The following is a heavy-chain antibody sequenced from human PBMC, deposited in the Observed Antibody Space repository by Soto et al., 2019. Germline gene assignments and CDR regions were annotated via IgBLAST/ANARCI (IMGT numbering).Heavy chain of an antibody. CDR1: GFTFSRYW. Sequence: EVQLVESGGGLVQPGGSLRLSCAASGFTFSRYWMTWVHQAPGKGLEWVANIKQDGSEIYYVDSVKGRFTISRDNAENSLYLQMNSLRAEDTAVYYCARDPVCSGGSCYDYWGQGTLVTVTS. V-gene: IGHV3-7*01. CDR2: IKQDGSEI. J-gene: IGHJ4*02. D-gene: IGHD2-15*01. CDR3: ARDPVCSGGSCYDY.